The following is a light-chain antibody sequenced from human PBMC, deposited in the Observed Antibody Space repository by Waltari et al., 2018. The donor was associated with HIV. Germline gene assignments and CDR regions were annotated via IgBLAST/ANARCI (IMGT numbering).Light chain of an antibody. CDR3: QQRSNWPPIT. V-gene: IGKV3-11*01. J-gene: IGKJ5*01. CDR2: DAV. Sequence: EIVLTQSPVTLSLSPGERVTLSCRASQSVGTSLAWYQHKPGQAPRLLIYDAVARATDNPARFSGSGSGTDFTLTISSLEPEDFAVYYCQQRSNWPPITFGQGTRLDVK. CDR1: QSVGTS.